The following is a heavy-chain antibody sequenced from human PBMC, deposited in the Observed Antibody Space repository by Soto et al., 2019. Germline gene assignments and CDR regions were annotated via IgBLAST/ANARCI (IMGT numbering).Heavy chain of an antibody. J-gene: IGHJ5*02. D-gene: IGHD3-9*01. Sequence: PGGSLRLSCAASGFTFSDYYMSWIRQAPGKGLEWVSYISSSSSYTNYADSVKGRFTISRDNAKNSLYLQMNSLRAEDTAVYYCARDRIYYDIPVRGFDPWGQGTLVTVSS. CDR2: ISSSSSYT. CDR3: ARDRIYYDIPVRGFDP. V-gene: IGHV3-11*05. CDR1: GFTFSDYY.